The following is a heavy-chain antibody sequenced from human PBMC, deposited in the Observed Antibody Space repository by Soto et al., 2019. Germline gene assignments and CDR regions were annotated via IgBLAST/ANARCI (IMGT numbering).Heavy chain of an antibody. CDR1: GYTFTNYG. J-gene: IGHJ6*02. CDR3: ARGGQYSKVSYYYGMDV. CDR2: IGPHSENT. Sequence: ASVKVSCKASGYTFTNYGVGWVRQAPGQGLERVGWIGPHSENTNYAQKLQGRVTMTTDTSTSTTYMELSSLRSEDTAVYYCARGGQYSKVSYYYGMDVWGQGTTVTVSS. D-gene: IGHD2-21*01. V-gene: IGHV1-18*04.